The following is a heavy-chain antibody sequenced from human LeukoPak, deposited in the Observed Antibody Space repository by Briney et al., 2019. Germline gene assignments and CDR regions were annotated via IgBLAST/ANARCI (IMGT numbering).Heavy chain of an antibody. CDR3: ARGVTMVRGVTPAYLDDY. Sequence: SETLSLTCTVSGGSISSYYWSWIRQPPGKGLEWIGYIYSSGSTNYNPSLESRVTISVDTSKNQFSLKLSSVTAADTAVYYCARGVTMVRGVTPAYLDDYWGQGTLVTVSS. CDR1: GGSISSYY. D-gene: IGHD3-10*01. V-gene: IGHV4-4*09. J-gene: IGHJ4*02. CDR2: IYSSGST.